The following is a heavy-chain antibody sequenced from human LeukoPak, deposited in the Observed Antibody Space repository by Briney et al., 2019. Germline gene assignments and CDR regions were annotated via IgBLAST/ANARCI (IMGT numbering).Heavy chain of an antibody. Sequence: TLSLPCPVPGGSISSGRYYWGWVPQPPRKGLGWVGYIYFSGSTNYNPSLKSRVSFSVDTSRKQFSLKVSSVTAADTAVYYCARVGDGYRRYFDYWGQGTLVTVSS. CDR3: ARVGDGYRRYFDY. V-gene: IGHV4-61*01. J-gene: IGHJ4*02. CDR2: IYFSGST. CDR1: GGSISSGRYY. D-gene: IGHD5-24*01.